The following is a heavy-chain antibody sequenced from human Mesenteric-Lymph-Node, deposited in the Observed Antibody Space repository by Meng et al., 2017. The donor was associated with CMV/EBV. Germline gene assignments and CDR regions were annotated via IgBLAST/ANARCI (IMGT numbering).Heavy chain of an antibody. V-gene: IGHV4-59*01. CDR3: ARDQLGMGAFDI. D-gene: IGHD7-27*01. CDR1: GGSINSYY. CDR2: IYYSGST. Sequence: SETLSLTCTVSGGSINSYYWSWIRQPPGKGLEWIGYIYYSGSTNYNPSLKSRVTISVDTSKKQFSLKLSSVTAADTAVYYCARDQLGMGAFDIWGQGTKVTVSS. J-gene: IGHJ3*02.